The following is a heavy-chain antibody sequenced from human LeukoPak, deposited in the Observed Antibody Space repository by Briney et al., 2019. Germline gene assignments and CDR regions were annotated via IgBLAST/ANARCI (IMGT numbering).Heavy chain of an antibody. CDR3: AKAAAAPGFDF. J-gene: IGHJ4*02. CDR2: IYSGGST. Sequence: GGSLRLSCAASGFTVSSNYMSWVRQAPGKGLEWVSVIYSGGSTYYADSVKGRFTISRDNSKNTIYLQMNSLRAEDTALYYCAKAAAAPGFDFWGQGTLVTVSS. V-gene: IGHV3-53*01. D-gene: IGHD6-13*01. CDR1: GFTVSSNY.